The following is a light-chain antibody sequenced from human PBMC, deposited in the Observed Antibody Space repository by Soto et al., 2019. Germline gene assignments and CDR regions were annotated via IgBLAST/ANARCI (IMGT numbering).Light chain of an antibody. CDR3: QQYNSWPLT. CDR2: DIS. J-gene: IGKJ4*01. Sequence: ETVMTQSPATLSVSPGERATLSCRASQSVSSNLAWYQQKPGQPPRLLIYDISTRATGIPTRFSGSGSGTEFTLTISSLQSEDFAVYYCQQYNSWPLTFGGVTKVEIK. CDR1: QSVSSN. V-gene: IGKV3D-15*01.